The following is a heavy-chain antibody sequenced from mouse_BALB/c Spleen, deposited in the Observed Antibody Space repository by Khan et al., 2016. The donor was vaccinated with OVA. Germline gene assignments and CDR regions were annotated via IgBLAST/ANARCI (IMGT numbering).Heavy chain of an antibody. CDR2: IYPGSGST. CDR1: GYTFTDYV. J-gene: IGHJ3*01. CDR3: ARSYDGAWFAY. V-gene: IGHV1-81*01. Sequence: QVQLQQSGPELVKPGAVVKMSCKASGYTFTDYVISWVKQRTGQGPEWIGEIYPGSGSTYYNEKFKGKATLTADKSSNTAYMQLSSLTSEDSAVYFCARSYDGAWFAYWGQGTLVTVSA. D-gene: IGHD1-1*01.